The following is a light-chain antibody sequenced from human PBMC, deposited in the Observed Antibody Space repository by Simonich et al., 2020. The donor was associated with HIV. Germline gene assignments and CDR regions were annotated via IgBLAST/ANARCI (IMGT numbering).Light chain of an antibody. V-gene: IGKV4-1*01. CDR3: QQYYSTPLT. Sequence: DIVMTQSPDSLAVSLGERATINCKSSQSVLYSSNNKNYLACYQQKPGQPPKLLIYWASTRESGVPDRVSGSGSGTDFTLTISSLQAEDVAVYYCQQYYSTPLTFGGGTKVEIK. CDR2: WAS. J-gene: IGKJ4*01. CDR1: QSVLYSSNNKNY.